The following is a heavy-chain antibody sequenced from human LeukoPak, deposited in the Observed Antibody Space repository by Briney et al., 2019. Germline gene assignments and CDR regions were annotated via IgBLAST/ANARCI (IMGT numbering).Heavy chain of an antibody. Sequence: SETLSLTCTVSGGSISSGGYYWSWIRQHPGKGLEWIGYIYYSGSTYYNPSLKSRVTISVDTSKNQFSLKLSSVTAADTAVYYCARQWVKSGMYNWFDPWGQGTLVTVSP. CDR2: IYYSGST. CDR1: GGSISSGGYY. D-gene: IGHD1-26*01. V-gene: IGHV4-31*03. CDR3: ARQWVKSGMYNWFDP. J-gene: IGHJ5*02.